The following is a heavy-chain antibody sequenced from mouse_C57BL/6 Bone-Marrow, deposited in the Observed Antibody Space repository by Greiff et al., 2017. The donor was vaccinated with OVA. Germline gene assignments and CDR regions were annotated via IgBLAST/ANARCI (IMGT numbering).Heavy chain of an antibody. CDR2: IYPRSGNT. CDR3: ARGGSYYDYDEDY. D-gene: IGHD2-4*01. J-gene: IGHJ2*01. V-gene: IGHV1-81*01. Sequence: QVQLKESGAELARPGASVKLSCKASGYTFTSYGISWVKQRTGQGLEWIGEIYPRSGNTYYNEKFKGKATLTADKSSSTAYMELRSLTSEDSAVYFCARGGSYYDYDEDYWGQGTTLTVSS. CDR1: GYTFTSYG.